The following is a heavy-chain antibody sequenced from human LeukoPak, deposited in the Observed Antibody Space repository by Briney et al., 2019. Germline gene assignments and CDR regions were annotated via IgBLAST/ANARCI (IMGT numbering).Heavy chain of an antibody. CDR2: ISSSGNTI. CDR1: GITFSDYY. D-gene: IGHD5-18*01. J-gene: IGHJ6*02. V-gene: IGHV3-11*01. Sequence: PGGSLRLSCAASGITFSDYYMSWIRQAPGKGLEWVSHISSSGNTIYYVDSVKGRFTISRDNAKNSLYLQMNSLRAEDTAVYYCARAGYSYGTYYYYYYGMDVWGQGTTVTVSS. CDR3: ARAGYSYGTYYYYYYGMDV.